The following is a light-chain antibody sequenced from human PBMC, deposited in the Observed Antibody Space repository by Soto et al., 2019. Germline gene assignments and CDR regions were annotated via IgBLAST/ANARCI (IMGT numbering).Light chain of an antibody. J-gene: IGKJ4*01. Sequence: EIVLTQSPGTLSLSPGERATLSCRASQSVSNNYLAWYQKKPGQAPRLLIYDASSMATDIPDRFSDSGSGTDFTLTISRLEPEDFGVFYCQQYGSSPTFGGGTKVEIK. CDR1: QSVSNNY. V-gene: IGKV3-20*01. CDR2: DAS. CDR3: QQYGSSPT.